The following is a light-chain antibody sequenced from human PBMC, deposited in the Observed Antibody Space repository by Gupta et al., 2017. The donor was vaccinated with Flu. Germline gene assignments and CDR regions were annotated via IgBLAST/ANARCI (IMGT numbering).Light chain of an antibody. Sequence: EIVLTQSPGTLSLSPGERATLSCRASQSVSNLAWYQHKPGQATRLVIHGASNRATGIPDRFSGSGSGTDFTLTISGLEPEDFAEYYCQQYGSSPWTFGQGTKVEIK. J-gene: IGKJ1*01. V-gene: IGKV3-20*01. CDR2: GAS. CDR1: QSVSN. CDR3: QQYGSSPWT.